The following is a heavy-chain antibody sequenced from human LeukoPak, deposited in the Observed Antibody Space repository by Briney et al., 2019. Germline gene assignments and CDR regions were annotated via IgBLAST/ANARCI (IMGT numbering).Heavy chain of an antibody. V-gene: IGHV1-24*01. CDR3: ATDMVGYCGDVTCYSEAY. D-gene: IGHD2-21*01. CDR1: GYSLTALS. Sequence: ASVKVSCKVSGYSLTALSMHWVRQAPGKGLEWMGGFDPEVGKAMYAEKLDGRLTVTDDTSTDTAYMQLSSLRLEDTAVYYCATDMVGYCGDVTCYSEAYWGQGTLVTVSS. J-gene: IGHJ4*02. CDR2: FDPEVGKA.